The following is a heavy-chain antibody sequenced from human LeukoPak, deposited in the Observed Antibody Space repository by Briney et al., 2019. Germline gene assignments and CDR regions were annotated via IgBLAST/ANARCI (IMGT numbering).Heavy chain of an antibody. Sequence: ASLTLSFTSSGYTFTIYGISWVWQAPGQGLEWIGWISAYNGNTNYAQKLQGRVTMTTDTSTSTAYMGLRSLRSDDTAMYYCARVMQDDYSNYNYYGMDVWGQGTTVTVYS. J-gene: IGHJ6*02. CDR1: GYTFTIYG. CDR3: ARVMQDDYSNYNYYGMDV. D-gene: IGHD4-11*01. V-gene: IGHV1-18*01. CDR2: ISAYNGNT.